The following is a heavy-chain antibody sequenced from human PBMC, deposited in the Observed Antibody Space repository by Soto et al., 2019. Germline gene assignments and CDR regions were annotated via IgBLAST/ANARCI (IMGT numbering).Heavy chain of an antibody. V-gene: IGHV5-10-1*01. CDR2: IDPSDSQT. Sequence: GESLKISCKGSGYSFAGYWITWVRQKPGKGLEWMGRIDPSDSQTYYSPSFRGHVTISVTKSITTVFLQWSSLRASDIAMYYCARQIYDSDTGPNFQYYFDSWGQGTPVTVSS. D-gene: IGHD3-22*01. J-gene: IGHJ4*02. CDR1: GYSFAGYW. CDR3: ARQIYDSDTGPNFQYYFDS.